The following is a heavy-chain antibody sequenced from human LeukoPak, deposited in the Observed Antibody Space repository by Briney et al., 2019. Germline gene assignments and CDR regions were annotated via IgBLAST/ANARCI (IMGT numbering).Heavy chain of an antibody. CDR1: GGSLSGYY. CDR2: INHSGST. J-gene: IGHJ2*01. Sequence: ADTLSLTCAVYGGSLSGYYWRWLRQPPGKGGEWVGEINHSGSTNYNPSLKSRVNISVETCKKQFSPKERSVSGADTAVYYCASLRWELPILLPFYWYFDLWGRGTLLTVSS. D-gene: IGHD1-26*01. CDR3: ASLRWELPILLPFYWYFDL. V-gene: IGHV4-34*01.